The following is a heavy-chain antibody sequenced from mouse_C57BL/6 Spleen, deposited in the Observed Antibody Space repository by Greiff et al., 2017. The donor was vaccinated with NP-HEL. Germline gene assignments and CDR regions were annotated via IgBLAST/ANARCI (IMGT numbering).Heavy chain of an antibody. CDR3: ARLDY. Sequence: EVQGVESGGDLVKPGGSLKLSCAASGFTFSSYGMSWVRQTPDKRLEWVATISSGGSYTYYPDSVKGRFTISRDNAKNTLYLQMSSPKSEDTAMYYCARLDYWGQGTTRTGSS. CDR1: GFTFSSYG. V-gene: IGHV5-6*01. J-gene: IGHJ2*01. CDR2: ISSGGSYT.